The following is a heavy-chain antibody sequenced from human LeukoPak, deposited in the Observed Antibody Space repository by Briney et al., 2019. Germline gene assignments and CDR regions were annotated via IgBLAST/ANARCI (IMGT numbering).Heavy chain of an antibody. J-gene: IGHJ4*02. CDR3: ARDEVAGLDY. CDR2: IYYSGST. Sequence: PSETLSLTCTVSGGSIRNYYWSWIRQPPGKGLEWIGHIYYSGSTNYNPSLKSRVTISVDTSKNQFSLKLSSVTAADTAVYYCARDEVAGLDYWGQGTLVTVSS. V-gene: IGHV4-59*01. CDR1: GGSIRNYY. D-gene: IGHD6-19*01.